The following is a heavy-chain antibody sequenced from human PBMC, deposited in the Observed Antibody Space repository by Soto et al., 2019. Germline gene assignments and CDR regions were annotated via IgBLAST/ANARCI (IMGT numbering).Heavy chain of an antibody. CDR1: GGSISRYY. J-gene: IGHJ4*02. D-gene: IGHD3-22*01. V-gene: IGHV4-59*01. CDR2: IYYSGST. CDR3: ARVRGTYYDSSGYYSGESYFDY. Sequence: QVQLQESGPRLVKPSETLSLTCTVYGGSISRYYWSWIRQPHGKGLQWIGYIYYSGSTNYNPSLKTRVTRSVDTSKKQFSLKLSSVTAADTAVYYCARVRGTYYDSSGYYSGESYFDYWGPGTLVTVSS.